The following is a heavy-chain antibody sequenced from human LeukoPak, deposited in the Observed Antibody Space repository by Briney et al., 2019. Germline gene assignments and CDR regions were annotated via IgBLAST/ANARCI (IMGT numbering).Heavy chain of an antibody. CDR3: ARDSALGGYYDSSGYPNWFDP. CDR2: ISGSDGST. V-gene: IGHV3-23*01. CDR1: GFTFSSYA. Sequence: PGGSLRLSCAASGFTFSSYAMSWVRQAPGKGLEWVSAISGSDGSTYYADSVKGRFTISRDNSKNTLYLQMNSLRAEDTAVYYCARDSALGGYYDSSGYPNWFDPWGQGTLVTVSS. J-gene: IGHJ5*02. D-gene: IGHD3-22*01.